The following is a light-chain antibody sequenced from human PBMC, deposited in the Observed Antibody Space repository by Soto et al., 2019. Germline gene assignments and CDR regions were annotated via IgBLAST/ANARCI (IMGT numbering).Light chain of an antibody. CDR2: GAS. CDR1: RSVRSNF. V-gene: IGKV3-20*01. Sequence: LTHSPGTXSSKKNARATLSCRASRSVRSNFLAWYHQRPRRAXRXXXYGASSRATDIPDRFSGSVSGTEFTLTIFFLEPEDFAVYYCQQARFLLTTFCHGSRLEI. CDR3: QQARFLLTT. J-gene: IGKJ5*01.